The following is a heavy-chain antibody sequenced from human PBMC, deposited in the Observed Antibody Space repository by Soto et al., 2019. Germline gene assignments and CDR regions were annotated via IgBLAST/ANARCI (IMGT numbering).Heavy chain of an antibody. CDR2: IYWDDDK. D-gene: IGHD7-27*01. Sequence: QITLKESGPTLVKPTQTPTLTCTFFGFSLSTRGVGVGWILQPPGKALEWLALIYWDDDKRYSPSLKSRLTITKDTSKNQVVLTMTNMDPVDTATYYCAHTELGTKLDYWGQGTLVTVSS. J-gene: IGHJ4*02. CDR1: GFSLSTRGVG. CDR3: AHTELGTKLDY. V-gene: IGHV2-5*02.